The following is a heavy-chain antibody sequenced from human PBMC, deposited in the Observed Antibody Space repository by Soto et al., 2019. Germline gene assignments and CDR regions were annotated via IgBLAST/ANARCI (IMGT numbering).Heavy chain of an antibody. CDR2: ISYSGRT. J-gene: IGHJ4*02. Sequence: ETLSLTCTVSGASIITDNYFWVWIRQSPGRGLELIGSISYSGRTYDNPSLQSRVTISIDASKNQFSLRLTSVTTADTGVYYCARRRASDYGGNHHPYYFDRWGQGALVTVSS. D-gene: IGHD4-17*01. V-gene: IGHV4-39*01. CDR1: GASIITDNYF. CDR3: ARRRASDYGGNHHPYYFDR.